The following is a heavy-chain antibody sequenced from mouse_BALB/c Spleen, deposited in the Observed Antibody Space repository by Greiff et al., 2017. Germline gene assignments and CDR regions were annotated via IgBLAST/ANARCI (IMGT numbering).Heavy chain of an antibody. J-gene: IGHJ4*01. CDR3: ASSHYDYDGYAMDY. D-gene: IGHD2-4*01. CDR2: ISSGGGNT. Sequence: EVKLMESGGDLVKPGGSLKLSCAASGFTFSSYTMSWVRQTPEKRLEWVATISSGGGNTYYPDSVKGRFTISRDNAKNNLYLQMSSLRSEDTALYYGASSHYDYDGYAMDYWGQGTSVTVSS. V-gene: IGHV5-9*03. CDR1: GFTFSSYT.